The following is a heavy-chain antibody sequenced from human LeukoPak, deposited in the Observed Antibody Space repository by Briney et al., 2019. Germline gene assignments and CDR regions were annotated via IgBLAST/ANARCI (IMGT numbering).Heavy chain of an antibody. CDR1: GGSFSGYY. V-gene: IGHV4-34*01. J-gene: IGHJ3*02. CDR2: INHSGST. CDR3: ARGRLAAGDSFDI. Sequence: SETLSLTCAVYGGSFSGYYWSWIRQPPGKGLEWIGEINHSGSTNYNPSLKSRVTISVDTSKNQFSLRLSSVTAADTAGYYYARGRLAAGDSFDIWGQGTMVTVSS. D-gene: IGHD6-13*01.